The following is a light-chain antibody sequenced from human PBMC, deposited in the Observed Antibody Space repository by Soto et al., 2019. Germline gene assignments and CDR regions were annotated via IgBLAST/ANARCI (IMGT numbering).Light chain of an antibody. CDR1: QGINIF. CDR3: QQRNSYPRT. J-gene: IGKJ2*01. Sequence: DIQLTQSPSFLSASVGDRVTITCRASQGINIFLAWFQQKPGKAPNLLISAASTLQSGVPSRFSGSGSETDFTLTITSLQPEDSATYYCQQRNSYPRTFGQRTKVEIK. V-gene: IGKV1-9*01. CDR2: AAS.